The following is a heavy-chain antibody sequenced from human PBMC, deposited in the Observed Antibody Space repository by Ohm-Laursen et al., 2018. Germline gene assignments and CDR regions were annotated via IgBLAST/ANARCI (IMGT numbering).Heavy chain of an antibody. CDR2: IYSGGST. D-gene: IGHD3-10*01. CDR1: GFTVSSNY. Sequence: SLRLSCAASGFTVSSNYMSWVRQAPGKGLEWVSVIYSGGSTYYADSVKGRFTISRDNSKNTLYLQMNSLRAEDTAVYYCAKSLLWFGESPTSYYYGMDVWGQGTTVTVSS. CDR3: AKSLLWFGESPTSYYYGMDV. V-gene: IGHV3-53*05. J-gene: IGHJ6*02.